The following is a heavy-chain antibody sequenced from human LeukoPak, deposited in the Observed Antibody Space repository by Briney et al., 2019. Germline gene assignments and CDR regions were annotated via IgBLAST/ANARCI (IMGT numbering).Heavy chain of an antibody. CDR2: IYYSGST. CDR1: GGSISSYY. CDR3: ARTLAARPSDWFDP. Sequence: KPSETLSLTCTVSGGSISSYYWSWIRQPPGKGLEWIGYIYYSGSTNYNPSLKSRVTISVDTSKNQFSLKLSSVTAADTAVYYCARTLAARPSDWFDPWGQGTLVTVSS. V-gene: IGHV4-59*08. J-gene: IGHJ5*02. D-gene: IGHD6-6*01.